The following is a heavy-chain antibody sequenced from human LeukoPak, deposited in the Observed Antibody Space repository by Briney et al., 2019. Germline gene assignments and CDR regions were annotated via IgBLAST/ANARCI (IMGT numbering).Heavy chain of an antibody. V-gene: IGHV3-23*01. J-gene: IGHJ4*02. CDR2: ISGSGGST. CDR1: GFTFSSYA. D-gene: IGHD2-15*01. CDR3: ATDLIPLQAGWTPDD. Sequence: GGSLRLSCAASGFTFSSYAMSWVRQAPGKGLGWDSAISGSGGSTYYADSVKGRFTISRDNSKNTLYLQMNSLRAEDTAVYYCATDLIPLQAGWTPDDCGQGSQVTVSS.